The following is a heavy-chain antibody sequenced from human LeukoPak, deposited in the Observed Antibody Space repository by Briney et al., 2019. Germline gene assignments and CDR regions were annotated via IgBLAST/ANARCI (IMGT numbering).Heavy chain of an antibody. CDR3: ARPYRIAAAGPNGY. V-gene: IGHV1-2*02. CDR1: GYTFTGYY. D-gene: IGHD6-13*01. Sequence: GASVKVSCKASGYTFTGYYMHWVRQAPGQGLEWMGWINPNSGGTNYAQKFQGRVTMTRDTSISTAYMELSRLRPDDTAVYYCARPYRIAAAGPNGYWGQGTLVTVSS. J-gene: IGHJ4*02. CDR2: INPNSGGT.